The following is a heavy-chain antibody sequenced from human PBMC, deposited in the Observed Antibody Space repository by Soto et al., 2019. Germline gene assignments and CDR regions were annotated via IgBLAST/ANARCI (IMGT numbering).Heavy chain of an antibody. CDR2: ISGSGGST. CDR1: GFTFSSYA. CDR3: AKDSTAYSSSYDFDY. J-gene: IGHJ4*02. Sequence: EVQLLESGGGLVQPGGSLRLSCAASGFTFSSYAMSWVRQAPGKGLEWVAAISGSGGSTYYADSVKGRFTISRDNSKNTLYLQMNSLRAEDTAVYYCAKDSTAYSSSYDFDYWGQGTLVTVSS. D-gene: IGHD6-6*01. V-gene: IGHV3-23*01.